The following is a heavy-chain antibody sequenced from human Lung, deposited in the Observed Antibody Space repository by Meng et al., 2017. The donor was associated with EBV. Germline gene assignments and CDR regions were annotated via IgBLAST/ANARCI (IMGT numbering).Heavy chain of an antibody. J-gene: IGHJ4*02. CDR3: ARTGCSSSSCYDY. Sequence: QVQLLPFGAEVKKPGXSVKVSCKASGYSFTTYAMHWVRQAPGQRLEWMGWINAGNGNTKYSEKFQSRVTITRDTAASTAYMELSSLRSEDTAVYYCARTGCSSSSCYDYWGQGTLVTVSS. CDR1: GYSFTTYA. CDR2: INAGNGNT. D-gene: IGHD2-2*01. V-gene: IGHV1-3*01.